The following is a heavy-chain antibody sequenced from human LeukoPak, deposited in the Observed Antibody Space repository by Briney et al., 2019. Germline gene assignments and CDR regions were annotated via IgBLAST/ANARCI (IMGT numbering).Heavy chain of an antibody. CDR2: ISYDGSNK. Sequence: GGSLRLSCAASGFTFSSYAMHWVRQAPGKGLEWVAVISYDGSNKYYADSVKGRFTISRDNSENTLYLQMNSLRAEDTAVYYCARDYGTVWGQGTLVTVSS. V-gene: IGHV3-30*14. D-gene: IGHD3-10*01. CDR1: GFTFSSYA. CDR3: ARDYGTV. J-gene: IGHJ4*02.